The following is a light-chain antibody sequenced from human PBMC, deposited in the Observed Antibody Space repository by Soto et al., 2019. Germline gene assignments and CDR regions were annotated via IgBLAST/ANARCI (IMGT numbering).Light chain of an antibody. V-gene: IGKV1-5*01. J-gene: IGKJ5*01. CDR1: QSISSW. CDR3: QQYNSYSLT. CDR2: DAS. Sequence: GERVTITCRASQSISSWLAWYQQKPGKAPKLLIYDASSLESGVPSRFSGSGSGTEFTLTISSLQPDDFATYYCQQYNSYSLTFGQGTRLEIK.